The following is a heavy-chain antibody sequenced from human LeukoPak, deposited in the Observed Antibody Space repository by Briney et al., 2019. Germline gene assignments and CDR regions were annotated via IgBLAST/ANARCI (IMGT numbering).Heavy chain of an antibody. V-gene: IGHV3-23*01. CDR3: AKDPPRRVVRLESFDY. D-gene: IGHD3-16*01. CDR2: IRGSGGST. Sequence: GGSLRLSCAASGFTFSSYAMSCVRQAPGKGLEWVSAIRGSGGSTYYADSVKGRFTISRGNSKNTLYLQMNSLRAEDTAAYYCAKDPPRRVVRLESFDYWGQGTLVTVSS. J-gene: IGHJ4*02. CDR1: GFTFSSYA.